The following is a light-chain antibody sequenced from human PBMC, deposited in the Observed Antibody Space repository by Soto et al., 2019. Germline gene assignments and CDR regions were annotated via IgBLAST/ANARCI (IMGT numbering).Light chain of an antibody. Sequence: DIQITQSPSSLFASVGDRVTITCRASQGIRNNLGWYQQKPGKAPKLLIYDASSLESGVPSRFSGSGSGTEFTLTISSLQPDDFATYYCQHYNSYSEAFGQGTKVDIK. V-gene: IGKV1-17*01. CDR2: DAS. CDR1: QGIRNN. J-gene: IGKJ1*01. CDR3: QHYNSYSEA.